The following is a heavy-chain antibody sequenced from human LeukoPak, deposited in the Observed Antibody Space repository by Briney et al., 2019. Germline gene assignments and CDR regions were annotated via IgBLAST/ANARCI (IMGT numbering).Heavy chain of an antibody. D-gene: IGHD2/OR15-2a*01. CDR1: GFTFSSYG. CDR3: VSFYETY. Sequence: GGSLRLSCAASGFTFSSYGMYWVRQAPGKGLVWVSHINSDGSWTSYADSVKGRFAISKDNAKNTVYLQMNSLRAEDTAVYYCVSFYETYWGRGTLVTVSS. V-gene: IGHV3-74*01. J-gene: IGHJ4*02. CDR2: INSDGSWT.